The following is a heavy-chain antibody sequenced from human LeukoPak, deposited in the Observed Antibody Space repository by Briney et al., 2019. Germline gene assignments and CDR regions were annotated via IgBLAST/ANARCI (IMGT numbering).Heavy chain of an antibody. CDR2: INPNSCGT. CDR1: GYTFTGYY. V-gene: IGHV1-2*02. CDR3: ARHRLHRVYYDSSGYYHDAFDI. J-gene: IGHJ3*02. Sequence: ASVKVSCKASGYTFTGYYMHWVRQAPGQGLEWMGWINPNSCGTNYAQKFQGRVTMTTDTSTTTAYMELRSLRSDDTAVYYCARHRLHRVYYDSSGYYHDAFDIWGQGTMVTVSS. D-gene: IGHD3-22*01.